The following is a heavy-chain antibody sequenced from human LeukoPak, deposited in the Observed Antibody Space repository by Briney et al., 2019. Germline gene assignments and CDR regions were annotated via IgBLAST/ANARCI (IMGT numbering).Heavy chain of an antibody. CDR3: TRGPFLNGNAYNWFDP. D-gene: IGHD1-20*01. J-gene: IGHJ5*02. CDR2: VNCDNGNT. CDR1: GYTFTSFD. Sequence: ASVKVSCKTSGYTFTSFDINWVRHTTGHGPEWMGWVNCDNGNTGYARKFQGRVAITRDTSTSTVYLELNNLSSDDTAMYYCTRGPFLNGNAYNWFDPWGQGTLVTVSS. V-gene: IGHV1-8*03.